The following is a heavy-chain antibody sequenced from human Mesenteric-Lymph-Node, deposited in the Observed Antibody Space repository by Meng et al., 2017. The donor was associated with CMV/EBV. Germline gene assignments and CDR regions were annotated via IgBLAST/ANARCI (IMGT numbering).Heavy chain of an antibody. D-gene: IGHD4-17*01. V-gene: IGHV3-23*01. CDR3: AKTIWDYSDDG. CDR2: VSGRGAGT. CDR1: GFTFSNYA. J-gene: IGHJ4*02. Sequence: GGSLRLSCAASGFTFSNYAMTWVRQAPGKGLEWVSTVSGRGAGTYYADSVKGRFTISRDNSKNTLYLQMNSLRAEDTAVYYCAKTIWDYSDDGWGQGTLVTVSS.